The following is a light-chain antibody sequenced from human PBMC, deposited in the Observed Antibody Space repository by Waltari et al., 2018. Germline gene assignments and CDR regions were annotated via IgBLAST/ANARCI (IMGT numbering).Light chain of an antibody. J-gene: IGLJ2*01. CDR1: SNYFGGDNS. CDR2: DVS. V-gene: IGLV2-14*01. CDR3: SSQSSNNVVL. Sequence: QSALTQPASVSGSPGQSVTIFCTGTSNYFGGDNSVSWYQEHPGQAPRVIIYDVSDRPSGVSDRFSGSKSGNTASLTISGLQAEDEADYYCSSQSSNNVVLFGGGTKLTVL.